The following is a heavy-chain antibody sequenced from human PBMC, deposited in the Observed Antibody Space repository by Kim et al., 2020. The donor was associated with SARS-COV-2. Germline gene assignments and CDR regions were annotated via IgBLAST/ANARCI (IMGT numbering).Heavy chain of an antibody. CDR3: ARDLDSMGGDYASTYGMDV. D-gene: IGHD3-16*01. Sequence: GGSLRLSCAASGFIFSSYSMNWVRQAPGKGLEWVSFISSSSSYIYYADSVKGRFTISRDNAKNSLYLQMNSLRAEDTAVYYCARDLDSMGGDYASTYGMDVWGQGTTVTVSS. V-gene: IGHV3-21*01. J-gene: IGHJ6*02. CDR1: GFIFSSYS. CDR2: ISSSSSYI.